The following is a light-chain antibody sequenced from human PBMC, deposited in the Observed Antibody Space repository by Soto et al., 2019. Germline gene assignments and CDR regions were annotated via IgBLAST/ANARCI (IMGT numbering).Light chain of an antibody. CDR2: DAS. V-gene: IGKV3-11*01. CDR1: QSVTIK. J-gene: IGKJ4*01. Sequence: EVVLTPSPATLSLSPGDRATLSCRASQSVTIKLAWYQQRPGQAPRLLIYDASTRATGIPARFSGSGSGTDFTLTISSLEPEDFAVYFCQHRSSWPLTFGGGTKVDI. CDR3: QHRSSWPLT.